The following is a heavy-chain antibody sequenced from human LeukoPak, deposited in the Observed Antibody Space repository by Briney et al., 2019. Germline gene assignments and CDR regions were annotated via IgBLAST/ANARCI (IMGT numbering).Heavy chain of an antibody. Sequence: KPSETVSLTCADSGGSMRNYYWSWIRKPPGKGLEWIGYTYDSGSSSYNPSLRSRVSISIDTSKNQFSLNLSSVTAADTAVYYCARGWASSWYYFDFWGQGTLVTVSS. V-gene: IGHV4-59*01. J-gene: IGHJ4*02. D-gene: IGHD2-2*01. CDR1: GGSMRNYY. CDR3: ARGWASSWYYFDF. CDR2: TYDSGSS.